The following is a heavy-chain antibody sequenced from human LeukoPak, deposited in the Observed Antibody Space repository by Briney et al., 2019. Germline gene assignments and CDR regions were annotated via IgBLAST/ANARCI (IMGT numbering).Heavy chain of an antibody. CDR2: ISSSSSYI. V-gene: IGHV3-21*01. Sequence: GGSLRLSCAASGFTISSYSMNWVRQAPGKGLEWVSSISSSSSYIYYADSVKGRFTISRDNAKNSLYLQMNSLRAEDTAVYYCARVLPSPYYYDSSAPMDVWGQGTTVTVSS. CDR3: ARVLPSPYYYDSSAPMDV. J-gene: IGHJ6*02. D-gene: IGHD3-22*01. CDR1: GFTISSYS.